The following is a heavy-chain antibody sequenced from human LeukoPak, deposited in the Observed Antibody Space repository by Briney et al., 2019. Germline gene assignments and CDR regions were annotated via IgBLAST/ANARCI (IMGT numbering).Heavy chain of an antibody. Sequence: ASVKVSCKASGYTFTGYYMHWVRQAPGQGLEWMGWINPNSGGTNYAQKVQGRVTMTRDTSISTAYMELSRLRSDDTAVYYCARDMRQWLALFDYWGQGTLVTVSS. CDR2: INPNSGGT. CDR3: ARDMRQWLALFDY. V-gene: IGHV1-2*02. J-gene: IGHJ4*02. D-gene: IGHD6-19*01. CDR1: GYTFTGYY.